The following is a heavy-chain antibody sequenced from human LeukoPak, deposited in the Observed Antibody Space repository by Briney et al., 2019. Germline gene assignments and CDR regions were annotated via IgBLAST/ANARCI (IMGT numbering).Heavy chain of an antibody. Sequence: SETLSLTCTVSGGSISSYYWSGLGQPPGKGLEWIGYIYYSGSTNYNPSLKSRVTISVDTSKNQFSLKLSSVTAADTAVYYCARAGRDSSGYYADYWGQGTLVTVSS. CDR2: IYYSGST. D-gene: IGHD3-22*01. CDR3: ARAGRDSSGYYADY. J-gene: IGHJ4*02. CDR1: GGSISSYY. V-gene: IGHV4-59*01.